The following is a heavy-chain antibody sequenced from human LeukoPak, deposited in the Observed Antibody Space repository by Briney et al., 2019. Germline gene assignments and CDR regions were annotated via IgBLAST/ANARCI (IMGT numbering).Heavy chain of an antibody. V-gene: IGHV1-46*01. CDR2: INPNSGNA. D-gene: IGHD5-18*01. CDR1: GYTFTNYY. CDR3: ARPVDTASLVN. Sequence: ASVKVSCKASGYTFTNYYMHWVRQAPGQGLGWMGRINPNSGNANYAQKFQGRVTMTRDVSTSTSHMELRSLRSEDTGVYYCARPVDTASLVNWGQGTLVTVSS. J-gene: IGHJ4*02.